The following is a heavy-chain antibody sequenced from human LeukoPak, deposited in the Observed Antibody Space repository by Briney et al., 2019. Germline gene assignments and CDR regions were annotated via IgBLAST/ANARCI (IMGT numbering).Heavy chain of an antibody. CDR1: GFTFSSYA. J-gene: IGHJ5*02. V-gene: IGHV3-23*01. Sequence: GGSLRLSCAASGFTFSSYAMSWVRQAPGKGLEWVSSISASGGTTYYSDSVKGRLTISRDTSTTTLYLKMLSLRAEDWAIYYGAKDPREYCSSTSCPNCFDPWGQGTLVTVSS. CDR2: ISASGGTT. D-gene: IGHD2-2*01. CDR3: AKDPREYCSSTSCPNCFDP.